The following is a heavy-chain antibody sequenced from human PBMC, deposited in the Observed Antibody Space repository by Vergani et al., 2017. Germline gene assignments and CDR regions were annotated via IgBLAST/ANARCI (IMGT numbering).Heavy chain of an antibody. J-gene: IGHJ6*03. CDR2: ISYVGSKT. CDR1: GFKFSQFG. D-gene: IGHD3-16*01. Sequence: QVQLVESGGGVVQPGTSLSLSCEASGFKFSQFGMHWVRQGPGKGLEWVAFISYVGSKTQYADSEKGRVTISRDNSKNTVGLEMSSLRVDDTATYYCARDKSKRAPAVMGTYYYYMDVWGKGTNVTVSS. CDR3: ARDKSKRAPAVMGTYYYYMDV. V-gene: IGHV3-33*05.